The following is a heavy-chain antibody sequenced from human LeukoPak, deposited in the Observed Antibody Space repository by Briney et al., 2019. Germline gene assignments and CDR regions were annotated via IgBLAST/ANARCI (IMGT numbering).Heavy chain of an antibody. CDR1: GYSFTGYF. V-gene: IGHV1-2*02. D-gene: IGHD2-8*02. CDR2: IDPNSGDT. J-gene: IGHJ4*02. CDR3: ARAGLVVIPDI. Sequence: ASVKVSCKASGYSFTGYFIHWVRQAPGQGLEWMGCIDPNSGDTKYAQKFQGRVSMPRDTSTRTAYMELSRLRSDDTAVYYCARAGLVVIPDIWGQGTLVTVSS.